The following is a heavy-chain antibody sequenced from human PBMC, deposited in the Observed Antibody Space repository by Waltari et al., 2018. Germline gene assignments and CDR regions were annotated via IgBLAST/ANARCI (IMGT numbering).Heavy chain of an antibody. Sequence: QVQLVQSGAEVKKPGSSVKVSCKASGGTFSSYAISLVRQAPGQGLGWSGGSIPICSTANHAQKFQGRVTITADESTSTAYMELSSLRSEDTAVYYCARDRGPIIAVAGTFDYWGQGTLVTVSS. CDR3: ARDRGPIIAVAGTFDY. J-gene: IGHJ4*02. V-gene: IGHV1-69*01. D-gene: IGHD6-19*01. CDR2: SIPICSTA. CDR1: GGTFSSYA.